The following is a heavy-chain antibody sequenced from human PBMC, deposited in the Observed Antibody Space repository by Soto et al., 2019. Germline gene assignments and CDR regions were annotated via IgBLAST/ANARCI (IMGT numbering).Heavy chain of an antibody. J-gene: IGHJ4*02. CDR1: GFSLPKKGVG. V-gene: IGHV2-5*02. Sequence: GPPPGKPTQSLEMTCTFCGFSLPKKGVGVGWTRQPAGKALEWLALIYWDDDKRYSPSLESRLTITKDTSKNQVVLTMTNMDPVDTATYYCAHSHVYGGNSRPFDYWGQGTLVTVSS. D-gene: IGHD4-17*01. CDR3: AHSHVYGGNSRPFDY. CDR2: IYWDDDK.